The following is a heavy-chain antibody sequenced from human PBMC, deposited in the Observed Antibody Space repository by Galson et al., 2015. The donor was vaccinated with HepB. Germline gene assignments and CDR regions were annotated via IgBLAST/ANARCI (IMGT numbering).Heavy chain of an antibody. D-gene: IGHD3-16*01. J-gene: IGHJ3*02. Sequence: SVKVSCKASGGTFSYYTISWVRQAPGQGLEWMGRIITMIGMADYAQKFQGRVTIIADKSTNTVDMELRSLRAEDTAVYYCAREGDRAFDIWGQGTMVTVSS. CDR2: IITMIGMA. CDR1: GGTFSYYT. CDR3: AREGDRAFDI. V-gene: IGHV1-69*02.